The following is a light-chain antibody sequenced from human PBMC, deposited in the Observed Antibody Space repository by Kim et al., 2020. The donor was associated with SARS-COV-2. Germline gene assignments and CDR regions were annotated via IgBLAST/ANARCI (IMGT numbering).Light chain of an antibody. V-gene: IGLV2-14*03. CDR2: DVT. Sequence: QSALTQPASVSGSHGQSITISCTGTSSAVGDNTFVSWYQQHPGKAPKLLIYDVTSWPAGVSDRFSGSKSGNTASLTISGLQAEDEAEYYCNSCTSGSTSVFGTGTKVTVL. CDR1: SSAVGDNTF. J-gene: IGLJ1*01. CDR3: NSCTSGSTSV.